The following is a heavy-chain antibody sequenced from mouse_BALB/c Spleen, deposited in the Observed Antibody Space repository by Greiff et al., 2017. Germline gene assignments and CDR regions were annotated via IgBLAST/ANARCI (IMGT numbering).Heavy chain of an antibody. D-gene: IGHD1-1*01. V-gene: IGHV3-2*02. CDR2: ISYSGST. J-gene: IGHJ2*01. CDR3: ARETTVVAFDY. CDR1: GYSITSDYA. Sequence: DVKLVESGPGLVKPSQSLSLTCTVTGYSITSDYAWNWIRQFPGNKLEWMGYISYSGSTSYNPSLKSRISITRDTSKNQFFLQLNSVTTEDTATYYCARETTVVAFDYWGQGTTLTVSS.